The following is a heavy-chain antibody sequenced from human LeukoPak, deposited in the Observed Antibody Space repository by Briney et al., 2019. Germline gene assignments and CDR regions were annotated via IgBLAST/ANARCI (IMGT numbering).Heavy chain of an antibody. J-gene: IGHJ4*02. CDR1: GFTFSNAW. V-gene: IGHV3-15*01. Sequence: PGGSLRLSCTVSGFTFSNAWMSWVRQTPGKGLEWVGRIKSKTDGGTTDCAAPVKGRFTISRDNAKNSLYLQMNSLRAEDTAVYYCARTVTYYYDSSGYYSPGHFDYWGQGTLVTVSS. CDR3: ARTVTYYYDSSGYYSPGHFDY. CDR2: IKSKTDGGTT. D-gene: IGHD3-22*01.